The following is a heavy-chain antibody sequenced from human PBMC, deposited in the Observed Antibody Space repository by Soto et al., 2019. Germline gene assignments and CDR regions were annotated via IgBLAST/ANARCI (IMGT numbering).Heavy chain of an antibody. V-gene: IGHV4-59*01. CDR3: ARQGVELTTIWANWFDP. Sequence: ASETLSLTCTVSGVSISSDYWSWIRQPPGKGLEWIGYIYYRGSTNYNPSLKSRVSISVDRSKNQFSLKLSSVTAADTAVYFCARQGVELTTIWANWFDPWGQGTLVTVSS. J-gene: IGHJ5*02. CDR2: IYYRGST. CDR1: GVSISSDY. D-gene: IGHD4-4*01.